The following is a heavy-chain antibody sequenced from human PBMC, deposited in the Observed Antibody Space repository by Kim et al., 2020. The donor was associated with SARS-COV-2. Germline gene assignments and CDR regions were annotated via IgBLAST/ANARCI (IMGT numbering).Heavy chain of an antibody. J-gene: IGHJ6*02. D-gene: IGHD3-9*01. CDR2: ISSSSSYI. V-gene: IGHV3-21*01. Sequence: GGSLRLSCAASGFTFSSYSMNWVRQAPGKGLEWVSSISSSSSYIYYADSVKGRFTISRDNAKNSLYLQMNSLRAEDTAVYYCARGGRDDILTGISWIYGMDVWGQGTTVTVSS. CDR1: GFTFSSYS. CDR3: ARGGRDDILTGISWIYGMDV.